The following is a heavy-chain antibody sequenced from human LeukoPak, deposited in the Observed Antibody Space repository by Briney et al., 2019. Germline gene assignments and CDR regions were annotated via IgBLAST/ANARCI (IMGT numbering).Heavy chain of an antibody. Sequence: SETLSLTCTVSGGSISGYYWTWIRQPPGKGLEWIGYIYHSGSTNYNPSLKSRVSMSVDTSKNQFSLRLNSVTAADTAVYYCARFAYYYYYMDVWGKGTTVTISS. CDR2: IYHSGST. CDR3: ARFAYYYYYMDV. J-gene: IGHJ6*03. V-gene: IGHV4-59*01. CDR1: GGSISGYY. D-gene: IGHD3-10*01.